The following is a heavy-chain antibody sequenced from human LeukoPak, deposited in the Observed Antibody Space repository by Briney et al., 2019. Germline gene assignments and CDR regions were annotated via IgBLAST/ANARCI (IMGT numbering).Heavy chain of an antibody. Sequence: PSETLSLTCTVSGGSISSGDYYWSWIRQPPGKGLEWIGYIYYSGSTYYNPSLKSRVTISVDTSKNQFSLKLSSVTAADTAVYYCARVTIFGVAGYWGQGTLVTVSS. J-gene: IGHJ4*02. D-gene: IGHD3-3*01. V-gene: IGHV4-30-4*08. CDR3: ARVTIFGVAGY. CDR1: GGSISSGDYY. CDR2: IYYSGST.